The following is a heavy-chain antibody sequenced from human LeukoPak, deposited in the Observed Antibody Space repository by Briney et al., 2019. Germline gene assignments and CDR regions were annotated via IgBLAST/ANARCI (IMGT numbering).Heavy chain of an antibody. CDR2: ISSSSSYI. V-gene: IGHV3-21*01. CDR3: AGPLWFGELLEDY. CDR1: GFTFSSYS. J-gene: IGHJ4*02. D-gene: IGHD3-10*01. Sequence: GGSLRLSCAASGFTFSSYSMNWVRQAPGNGLEWVSSISSSSSYIYYADSVKGRFTISRDNAKNSLYLQMNSLRAEDTAVYYCAGPLWFGELLEDYWGQGTLVTVSS.